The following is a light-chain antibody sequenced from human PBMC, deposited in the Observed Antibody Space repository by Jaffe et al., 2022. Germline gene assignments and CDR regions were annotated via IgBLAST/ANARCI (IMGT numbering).Light chain of an antibody. J-gene: IGLJ2*01. CDR1: NSNLGNHY. V-gene: IGLV1-47*01. CDR3: AAWDDTLTGHVV. CDR2: RND. Sequence: QSVLTQPPSVSGTPGQRVTISCSGTNSNLGNHYVHWYHQVPGTAPKLLIFRNDHRPSGVPARFSGSKSGTSASLAISGLQSEDEGDIYCAAWDDTLTGHVVFGGGTKLIVL.